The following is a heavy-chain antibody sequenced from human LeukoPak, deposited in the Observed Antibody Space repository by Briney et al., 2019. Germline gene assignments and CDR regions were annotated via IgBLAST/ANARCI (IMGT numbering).Heavy chain of an antibody. Sequence: GGSLRLCCAASGFTFGCYSMNCVRQATGKGLEWVSSISSSSSYIYYADPVKGRFTISRDNAKNSLYLQMNSLRAEDTAVYYCARVWDCSSTSCYSDPDYWGQGTLVTVSS. V-gene: IGHV3-21*01. CDR1: GFTFGCYS. CDR2: ISSSSSYI. J-gene: IGHJ4*02. CDR3: ARVWDCSSTSCYSDPDY. D-gene: IGHD2-2*01.